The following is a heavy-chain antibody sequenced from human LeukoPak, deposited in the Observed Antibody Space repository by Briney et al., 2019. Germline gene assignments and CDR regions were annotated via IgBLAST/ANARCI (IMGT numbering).Heavy chain of an antibody. CDR2: INPSGGST. Sequence: ASVKVSCNASGYTFTSYYMHWVRQAPGQGLEWMGRINPSGGSTSYAQKFQGRVTVTRDMSTSTVYMELSSLRSEDTAVYYCARGWGYYESRAEGDAFDIWGQGTMVTVSS. CDR3: ARGWGYYESRAEGDAFDI. V-gene: IGHV1-46*01. CDR1: GYTFTSYY. D-gene: IGHD3-22*01. J-gene: IGHJ3*02.